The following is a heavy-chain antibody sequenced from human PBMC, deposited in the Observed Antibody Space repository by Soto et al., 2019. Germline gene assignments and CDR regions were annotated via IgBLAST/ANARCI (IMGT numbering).Heavy chain of an antibody. Sequence: QVQLVESGGGVVQPGRSLRLSCAASGFTFSSYGMHWVRQAPGKGLEWVAATSKDGSEEYYVDSVKGRFTISRDNSENTLYLQMNSRRVEDTAVYHCAKDWGGRRSSNWFDPWGQGILVTVPS. CDR3: AKDWGGRRSSNWFDP. CDR1: GFTFSSYG. CDR2: TSKDGSEE. J-gene: IGHJ5*02. D-gene: IGHD3-16*01. V-gene: IGHV3-30*18.